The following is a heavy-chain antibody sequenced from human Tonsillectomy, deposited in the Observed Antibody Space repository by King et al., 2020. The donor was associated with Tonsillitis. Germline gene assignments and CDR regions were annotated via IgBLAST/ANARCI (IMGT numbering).Heavy chain of an antibody. CDR2: ISGSGGST. J-gene: IGHJ4*02. V-gene: IGHV3-23*04. D-gene: IGHD6-19*01. Sequence: VQLVESGGGLEQPGGSLRLSCAASGFTFSSYAMSCVRQAPGKGLEWVSGISGSGGSTNYADSVKGRFTISRDSSKNTLYLQMNSLRAEDTAVYYCAKDGHSSGWYYFDYWGQGTLVTVSS. CDR1: GFTFSSYA. CDR3: AKDGHSSGWYYFDY.